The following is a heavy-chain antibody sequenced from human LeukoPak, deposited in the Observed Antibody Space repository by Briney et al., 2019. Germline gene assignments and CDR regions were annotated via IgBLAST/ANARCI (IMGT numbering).Heavy chain of an antibody. Sequence: GGSLRLSCAASGFTFSSYSMNWVRQAPGKGLEWVSSISSSSSYIYYADSVKGRFTISRDNAKNSLYLQMNSLRAEDTAVYYCARDAGYCGSGIFQHWGQGTLVTVSS. J-gene: IGHJ1*01. D-gene: IGHD3-10*01. CDR1: GFTFSSYS. CDR3: ARDAGYCGSGIFQH. CDR2: ISSSSSYI. V-gene: IGHV3-21*01.